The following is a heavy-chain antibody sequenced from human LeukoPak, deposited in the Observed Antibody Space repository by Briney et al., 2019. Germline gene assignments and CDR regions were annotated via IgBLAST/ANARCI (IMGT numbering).Heavy chain of an antibody. D-gene: IGHD5-12*01. CDR3: ARAPVATPSEFDY. CDR1: GDSISSGGYY. J-gene: IGHJ4*02. Sequence: PSQTLSLTCTVSGDSISSGGYYWSWIRQHPGTGLEWIGYISYSGNTYYNPSLKSRAAISADTPKNQFSLKLSSTTAADTAVYYCARAPVATPSEFDYWGQGTLVTVSS. V-gene: IGHV4-31*03. CDR2: ISYSGNT.